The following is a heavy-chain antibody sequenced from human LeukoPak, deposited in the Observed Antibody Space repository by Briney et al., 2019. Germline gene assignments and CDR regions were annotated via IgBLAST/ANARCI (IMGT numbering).Heavy chain of an antibody. J-gene: IGHJ3*02. CDR2: IYHSGST. D-gene: IGHD2-15*01. V-gene: IGHV4-30-2*01. Sequence: PSETLSLTCAVSGGSISSGGYSWSWIRQPPGKGLEWIGYIYHSGSTYYNPSLKSRVTISVDRSKNQFSLKLSPVTAADTAVYYCASYCSGGSCYPNDAFDIWGQGTMVTVSS. CDR1: GGSISSGGYS. CDR3: ASYCSGGSCYPNDAFDI.